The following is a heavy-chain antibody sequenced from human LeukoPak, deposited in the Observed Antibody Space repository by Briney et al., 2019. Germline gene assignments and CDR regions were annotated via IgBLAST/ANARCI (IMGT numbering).Heavy chain of an antibody. CDR2: ISGSGGST. V-gene: IGHV3-23*01. D-gene: IGHD3-22*01. J-gene: IGHJ4*02. CDR1: GFTFSDYA. CDR3: AKDGDYYDSSGSPFDY. Sequence: GGSLRLSCVASGFTFSDYAMNWVRQAPGKGLEWVSAISGSGGSTYYADSVKGRFTISRDNSKNTLYLQMNSLRAEDTAVYYCAKDGDYYDSSGSPFDYWGQGTLVTVSS.